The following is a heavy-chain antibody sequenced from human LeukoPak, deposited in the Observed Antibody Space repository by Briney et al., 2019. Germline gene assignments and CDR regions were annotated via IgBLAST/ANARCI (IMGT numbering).Heavy chain of an antibody. D-gene: IGHD3-22*01. V-gene: IGHV3-48*01. Sequence: GGSLRLSCAASGFTFSSYSMNWVRQAPGKGLERVSYISASSSTIYYADSVKGRFTISRDNAKNSLFLQMNSLRAEDTAVYYCARGFHRYSYDSGAYSIYWGQGTLVTVSS. J-gene: IGHJ4*02. CDR1: GFTFSSYS. CDR2: ISASSSTI. CDR3: ARGFHRYSYDSGAYSIY.